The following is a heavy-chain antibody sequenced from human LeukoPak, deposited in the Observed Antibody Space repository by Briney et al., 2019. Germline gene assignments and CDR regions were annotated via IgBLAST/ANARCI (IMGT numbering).Heavy chain of an antibody. CDR1: GGSISSYY. CDR2: IYYSGST. J-gene: IGHJ6*03. Sequence: KPSETLSLTCTVSGGSISSYYWSWIRQPPGKGLEWIGYIYYSGSTNYNPSLKSRVTISVDTSKNQFSLKLSSVTAADTAVYYCARGWSHYYYYMDVWGKGTTVTVSS. V-gene: IGHV4-59*01. CDR3: ARGWSHYYYYMDV. D-gene: IGHD1-26*01.